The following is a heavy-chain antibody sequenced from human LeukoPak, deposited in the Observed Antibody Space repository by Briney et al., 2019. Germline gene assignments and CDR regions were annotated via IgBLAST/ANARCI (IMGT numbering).Heavy chain of an antibody. CDR1: RGTFSSYA. CDR3: ARGGRDFDWSQRFDY. Sequence: ASVKVSCKASRGTFSSYAISWVRQAAGQGLEWIGRIIPIFGTANYAQKFQGRVTITTDESTSTAYMELSSLRSEDTAVYYCARGGRDFDWSQRFDYWGQGTLVTASS. D-gene: IGHD3-9*01. J-gene: IGHJ4*02. V-gene: IGHV1-69*05. CDR2: IIPIFGTA.